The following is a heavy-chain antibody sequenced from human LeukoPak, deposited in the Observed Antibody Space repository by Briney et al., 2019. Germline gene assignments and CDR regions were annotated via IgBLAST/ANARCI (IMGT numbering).Heavy chain of an antibody. V-gene: IGHV1-69*05. Sequence: SVKVSCKASGYTFTSYGISWVRQAPGQGLEWMGGIIPIFGTANYAQKFQGRVTITTDESTSTAYMELSSLRSEDTAVYYCASLRGSYLDYWGQGTLVTVSS. CDR1: GYTFTSYG. D-gene: IGHD1-26*01. J-gene: IGHJ4*02. CDR3: ASLRGSYLDY. CDR2: IIPIFGTA.